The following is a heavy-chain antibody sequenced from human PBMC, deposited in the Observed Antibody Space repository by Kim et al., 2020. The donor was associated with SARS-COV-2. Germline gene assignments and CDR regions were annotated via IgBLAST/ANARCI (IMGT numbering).Heavy chain of an antibody. CDR1: GAALTYW. J-gene: IGHJ4*02. CDR2: IHDGGDV. D-gene: IGHD6-19*01. Sequence: SETLSLTCTVSGAALTYWWSWVRQTPGKGLEWIGEIHDGGDVNYNPSLTSRVGMSIDKSKNQFSLSLGSLTAADTAVYYCAKVVSSVWRQLDYWGQGILVTVTS. V-gene: IGHV4-4*02. CDR3: AKVVSSVWRQLDY.